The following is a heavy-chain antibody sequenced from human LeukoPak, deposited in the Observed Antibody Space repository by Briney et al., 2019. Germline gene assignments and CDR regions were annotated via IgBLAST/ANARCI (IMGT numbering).Heavy chain of an antibody. J-gene: IGHJ5*02. CDR1: GFPFSSYW. V-gene: IGHV3-30*03. CDR3: ARDRLYTGYDPVLDL. CDR2: IAFDGRRK. Sequence: GGSLRLSCVASGFPFSSYWMTWVRQAPGKGLEWVAAIAFDGRRKFYTNSVKGRFTISRDNSNNILFLQMSDLRTEDTALYYCARDRLYTGYDPVLDLWGQGTPVTVSS. D-gene: IGHD5-12*01.